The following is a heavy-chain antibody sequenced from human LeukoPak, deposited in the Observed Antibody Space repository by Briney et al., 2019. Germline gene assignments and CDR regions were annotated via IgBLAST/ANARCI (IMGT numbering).Heavy chain of an antibody. CDR1: GYTFTSYY. Sequence: GASVKVSCKASGYTFTSYYMHWVRQAPGQGLEWMGGIIPIFGTANYAQRFQGRVTITADESTSTAYMELSSLRSEDTAVYYCARADIVVVPAAVDYYYYYMDVWGKGTTVTVSS. CDR2: IIPIFGTA. D-gene: IGHD2-2*01. V-gene: IGHV1-69*13. J-gene: IGHJ6*03. CDR3: ARADIVVVPAAVDYYYYYMDV.